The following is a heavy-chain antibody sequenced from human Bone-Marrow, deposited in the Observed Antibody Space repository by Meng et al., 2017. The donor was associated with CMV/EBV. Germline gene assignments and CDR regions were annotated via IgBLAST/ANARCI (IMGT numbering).Heavy chain of an antibody. CDR2: INPSGGST. Sequence: ASVKVSCKASGYTFTSYYMHWVRQAPGQGLEWMGIINPSGGSTSYAQKFQGRVTMTRDTSTSTVYMELSSLRSEDTAVYYCAKDQVVLSEYSSSSGYWGQGTLVTVSS. CDR3: AKDQVVLSEYSSSSGY. J-gene: IGHJ4*02. CDR1: GYTFTSYY. V-gene: IGHV1-46*01. D-gene: IGHD6-6*01.